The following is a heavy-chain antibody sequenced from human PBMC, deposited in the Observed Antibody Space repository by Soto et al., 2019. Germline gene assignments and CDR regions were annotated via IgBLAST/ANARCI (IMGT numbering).Heavy chain of an antibody. D-gene: IGHD3-3*01. J-gene: IGHJ4*02. Sequence: QVQLVQSGADVKKPGASVKVPCKASGYTFSTYEINWVRRAAGQGLEWMGRMNPDNGNTGYAQKFQDRVTMTRNTSISTAYMELSSLRSDDTAVYYCARGPRESGEWLLFDYWGQGALVTVSS. CDR1: GYTFSTYE. CDR3: ARGPRESGEWLLFDY. V-gene: IGHV1-8*01. CDR2: MNPDNGNT.